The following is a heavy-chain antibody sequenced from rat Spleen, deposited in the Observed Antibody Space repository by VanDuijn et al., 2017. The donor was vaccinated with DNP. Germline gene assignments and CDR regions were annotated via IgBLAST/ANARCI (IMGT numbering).Heavy chain of an antibody. J-gene: IGHJ1*01. CDR2: MWTGGST. CDR1: GFSLTSYN. CDR3: SRDRDSIGIRTWYFDF. V-gene: IGHV2-30*01. Sequence: QVQLKESGPGLVQPSQTLSLTCTVSGFSLTSYNVHWVRQPAGKGLEWMGIMWTGGSTDHNSALKSRLTISRDTSKSQVFLKMNRLQTEDSAIDYCSRDRDSIGIRTWYFDFWGPGTMVTVSS. D-gene: IGHD1-9*01.